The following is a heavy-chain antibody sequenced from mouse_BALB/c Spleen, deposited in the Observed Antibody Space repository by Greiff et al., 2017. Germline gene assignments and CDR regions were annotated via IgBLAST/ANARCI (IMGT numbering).Heavy chain of an antibody. Sequence: EVKLVESGGGLVKPGGSLKLSCAASGFTFSSYTMSWVRQTPEKRLEWVATISSGGSYTYYPDSVKGRFTISRDNAKNTLYLQMSSLKSEDTAMYYCTREGNYGSAMDYWGQGTSVTVSS. CDR1: GFTFSSYT. CDR3: TREGNYGSAMDY. D-gene: IGHD2-1*01. J-gene: IGHJ4*01. CDR2: ISSGGSYT. V-gene: IGHV5-6-4*01.